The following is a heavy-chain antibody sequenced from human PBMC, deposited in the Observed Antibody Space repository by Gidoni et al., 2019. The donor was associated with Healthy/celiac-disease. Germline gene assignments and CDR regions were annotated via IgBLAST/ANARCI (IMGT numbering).Heavy chain of an antibody. Sequence: EVQLLESGGGLVQPVGSLRLSCAASGFTFSRYAMSWVRQAPGKGLGWVPASIGSGGSTYYADSVKGRFTISRDNSKNTLYLQMNSLRAEDTAVYSCANSPSAVVVVVTEVVDVWGQGTTVTVSS. CDR3: ANSPSAVVVVVTEVVDV. D-gene: IGHD2-21*02. CDR2: SIGSGGST. CDR1: GFTFSRYA. V-gene: IGHV3-23*01. J-gene: IGHJ6*02.